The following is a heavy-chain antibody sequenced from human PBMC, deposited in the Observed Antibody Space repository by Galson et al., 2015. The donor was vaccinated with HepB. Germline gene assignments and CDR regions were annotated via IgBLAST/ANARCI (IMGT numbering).Heavy chain of an antibody. J-gene: IGHJ4*02. Sequence: SGAEVKKPRESLKISCEGSGYTFRNYWIGWVRQLPGKGLEWMGIIYPGDSDTEYSPSFQGRVTISADNSVNTAYLQWSSLEASDTAMYYCGRWRHQDSTGYYRFDYWGQGTLVTVSS. D-gene: IGHD3-9*01. CDR2: IYPGDSDT. V-gene: IGHV5-51*01. CDR1: GYTFRNYW. CDR3: GRWRHQDSTGYYRFDY.